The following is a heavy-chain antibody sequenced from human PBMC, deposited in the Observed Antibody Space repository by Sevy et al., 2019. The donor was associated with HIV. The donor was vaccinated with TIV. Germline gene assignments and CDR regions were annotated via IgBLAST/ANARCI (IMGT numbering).Heavy chain of an antibody. CDR2: IIPIFDTA. D-gene: IGHD3-22*01. V-gene: IGHV1-69*13. CDR1: GGTFSSYA. CDR3: ARDLFRGTEYDSSGYYQYLNCFDP. Sequence: ASVKVSCKASGGTFSSYAISWERQAPGRGLEWMGGIIPIFDTANYAQKFQGRVTITADESTSPAYMGLSSLRSEDTAVYYCARDLFRGTEYDSSGYYQYLNCFDPWGQGTLVTVSS. J-gene: IGHJ5*02.